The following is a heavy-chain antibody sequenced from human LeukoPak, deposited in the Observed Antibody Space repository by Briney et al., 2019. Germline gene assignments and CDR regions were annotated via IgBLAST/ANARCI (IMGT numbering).Heavy chain of an antibody. V-gene: IGHV3-48*01. J-gene: IGHJ3*02. CDR3: AKGEKGIGAAFDI. CDR1: GYTFNYYE. D-gene: IGHD3-16*01. CDR2: ISGVGSTK. Sequence: PGGSLRLSCAGSGYTFNYYEMNWVRQAPGKGLEWVSYISGVGSTKYYADSVKGRFTISRDNSENSLYLQMNTLRVEDTAVYYCAKGEKGIGAAFDIWGQGTMVTVSS.